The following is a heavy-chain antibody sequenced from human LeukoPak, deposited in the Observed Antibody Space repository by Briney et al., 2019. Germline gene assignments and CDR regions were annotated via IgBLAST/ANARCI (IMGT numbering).Heavy chain of an antibody. Sequence: PSETLTLTCTVSGGSISSHYWSWIRQPPGKGLEWIGYIYYSGSTNYNPSLKSRVTISVDTSKNQFSLKLSSVTAADTALYYCARWRIAARIYYFDYWGQGTLVTVSS. CDR2: IYYSGST. CDR1: GGSISSHY. D-gene: IGHD6-6*01. J-gene: IGHJ4*02. CDR3: ARWRIAARIYYFDY. V-gene: IGHV4-59*11.